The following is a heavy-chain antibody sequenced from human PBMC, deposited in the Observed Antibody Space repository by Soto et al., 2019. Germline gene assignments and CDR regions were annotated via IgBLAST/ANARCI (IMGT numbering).Heavy chain of an antibody. Sequence: GWSLRRFCASSLFTFSAYYMSWLRQAPGKGLEWVSYISSSSSYTNYADSVKGRFSISRDNAKNSLYLQMNSLRAEDTAVYYCARSITDYYDSSGYYDDYWGQGT. CDR1: LFTFSAYY. V-gene: IGHV3-11*03. D-gene: IGHD3-22*01. CDR3: ARSITDYYDSSGYYDDY. J-gene: IGHJ4*02. CDR2: ISSSSSYT.